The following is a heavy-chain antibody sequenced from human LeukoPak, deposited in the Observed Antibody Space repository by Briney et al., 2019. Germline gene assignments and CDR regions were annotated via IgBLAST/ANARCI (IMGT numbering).Heavy chain of an antibody. CDR2: INPSSGGT. CDR1: GYTFTNYY. CDR3: ASGFMGYDRSGYYDDAFDI. V-gene: IGHV1-2*02. J-gene: IGHJ3*02. D-gene: IGHD3-22*01. Sequence: GASVKVSCKASGYTFTNYYIHWVRQAPGQGLEWMGWINPSSGGTNYAQKFQGRVAMTRDTSISTAYMELNRLRSDDTAVYYCASGFMGYDRSGYYDDAFDIWGQGTMVTVSS.